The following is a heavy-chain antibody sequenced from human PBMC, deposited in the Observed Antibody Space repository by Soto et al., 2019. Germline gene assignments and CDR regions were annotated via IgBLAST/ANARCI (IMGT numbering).Heavy chain of an antibody. V-gene: IGHV3-30*18. CDR3: AKIVSPGYSSSWYSYYYYYYGMDV. CDR1: GFTFSSYG. CDR2: ISYDGSNK. J-gene: IGHJ6*02. D-gene: IGHD6-13*01. Sequence: HPGGSLRLSCAASGFTFSSYGMHWVRQAPGKGLEWVAVISYDGSNKYYADSVKGRFTISRDNSKNTLYLQMNSLRAEDTAVYYCAKIVSPGYSSSWYSYYYYYYGMDVWGQGTTVTVSS.